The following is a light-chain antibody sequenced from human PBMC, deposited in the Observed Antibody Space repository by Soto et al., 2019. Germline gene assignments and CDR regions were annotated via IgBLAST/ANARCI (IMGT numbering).Light chain of an antibody. CDR1: QSISSW. Sequence: DIQMTQSPSTLSASVGDRVTITCRASQSISSWLAWYQQKPGKAPKLLIYDASSLESGVPPRFSGSGSGTEFTLTISSLQPDDFATYYCQQYKGWTFGQGTKVEIK. CDR2: DAS. V-gene: IGKV1-5*01. CDR3: QQYKGWT. J-gene: IGKJ1*01.